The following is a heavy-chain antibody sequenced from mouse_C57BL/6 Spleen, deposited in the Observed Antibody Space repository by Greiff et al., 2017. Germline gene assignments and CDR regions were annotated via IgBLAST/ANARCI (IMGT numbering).Heavy chain of an antibody. CDR2: IYPGDGDT. J-gene: IGHJ2*01. CDR3: ARWNYYGSSLDY. Sequence: QVQLQQSGPELVKPGASVKISCKASGYAFSSSWMNWVKQRPGKGLEWIGRIYPGDGDTNYNGKFKGKATLTAYKSSSTAYMQLSSLAYEDSAVYFCARWNYYGSSLDYWGQGTTLTVSS. V-gene: IGHV1-82*01. D-gene: IGHD1-1*01. CDR1: GYAFSSSW.